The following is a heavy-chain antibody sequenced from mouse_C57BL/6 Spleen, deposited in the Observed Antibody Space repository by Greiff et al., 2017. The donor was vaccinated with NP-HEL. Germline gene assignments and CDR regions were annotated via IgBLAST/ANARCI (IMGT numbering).Heavy chain of an antibody. CDR2: ISYDGSN. J-gene: IGHJ2*01. CDR1: GYSITSGYY. Sequence: VQLQQSGPGLVKPSQSLSLTCSVTGYSITSGYYWNWIRQFPGNKLEWMGYISYDGSNNYNPSLKNRISITRDTSKNQFFLKLNSVTTEDTATYYCASQVYFDYWGQGTTLTVSS. V-gene: IGHV3-6*01. CDR3: ASQVYFDY.